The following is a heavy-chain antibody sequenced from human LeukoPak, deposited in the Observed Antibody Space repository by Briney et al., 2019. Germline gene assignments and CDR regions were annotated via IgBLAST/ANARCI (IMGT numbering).Heavy chain of an antibody. J-gene: IGHJ3*02. V-gene: IGHV1-18*01. Sequence: ASVKVSCKASGYTFTSYGISWVRQAPGQGLEWMGWISAYNGNTNFAQKFQGRVTITADKSTNTAHMELSRLGSGDTAVYYCTREGVYAPDPSSYHRDAFDIWGQGTLVIVSS. CDR2: ISAYNGNT. CDR3: TREGVYAPDPSSYHRDAFDI. D-gene: IGHD2/OR15-2a*01. CDR1: GYTFTSYG.